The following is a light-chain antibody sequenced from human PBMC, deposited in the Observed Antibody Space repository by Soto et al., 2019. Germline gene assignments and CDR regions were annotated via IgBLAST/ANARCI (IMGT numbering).Light chain of an antibody. J-gene: IGLJ1*01. CDR3: SLYTSENTYV. CDR1: STDFVSYNR. V-gene: IGLV2-18*01. CDR2: EAS. Sequence: QSALTQPPSVSGSPGQSVTISCTGTSTDFVSYNRVSWYQQPPGTAPKLIIYEASNRPLGVPDRFSGSKSGNTASLTISGLQAEDEADYYCSLYTSENTYVFGTGTKVTAL.